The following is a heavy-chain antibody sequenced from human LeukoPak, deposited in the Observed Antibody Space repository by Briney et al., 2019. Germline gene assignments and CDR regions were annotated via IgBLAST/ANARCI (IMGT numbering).Heavy chain of an antibody. CDR2: IQYDGSEI. J-gene: IGHJ4*02. V-gene: IGHV3-30*02. CDR1: GLMFSTSG. CDR3: AKGRGYGDYGSTFEY. D-gene: IGHD4-17*01. Sequence: GGSLRLSCAASGLMFSTSGMHWVRQAPGKGLEWVAFIQYDGSEIYYADSLKGRFTISRDNSKNTLYLQMNSLRDDDTAVYYCAKGRGYGDYGSTFEYWGQGTLATVSS.